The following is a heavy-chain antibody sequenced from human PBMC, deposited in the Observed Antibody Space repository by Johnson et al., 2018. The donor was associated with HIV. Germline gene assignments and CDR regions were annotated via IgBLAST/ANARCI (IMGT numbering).Heavy chain of an antibody. CDR2: ISYDGSNK. V-gene: IGHV3-30*18. CDR3: AKDHIVVVTAKDAFDI. CDR1: GFTFSSYD. J-gene: IGHJ3*02. D-gene: IGHD2-21*02. Sequence: QVQLVESGGGLVQPGGSLRLSCAASGFTFSSYDMHWVRQAPGKGLEWVAVISYDGSNKYYADSVKGRFTISRDNSKNTLYLQMNSLRAEDTAVYYCAKDHIVVVTAKDAFDIWGQGTMVTVSS.